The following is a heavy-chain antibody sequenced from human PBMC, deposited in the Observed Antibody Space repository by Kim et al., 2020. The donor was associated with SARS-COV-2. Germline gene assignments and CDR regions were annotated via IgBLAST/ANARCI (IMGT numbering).Heavy chain of an antibody. Sequence: SETLSLTCTISGGSISSSSYYWGWIRQPPGKGLEWIGSIYYSGSTYYNPSLKSRVTISVDTSKNQFSLKLSSVTAADTAVYYCAREYGGKWRGYYYYYMDVWGKGTTVTVSS. J-gene: IGHJ6*03. CDR3: AREYGGKWRGYYYYYMDV. CDR2: IYYSGST. D-gene: IGHD2-15*01. V-gene: IGHV4-39*01. CDR1: GGSISSSSYY.